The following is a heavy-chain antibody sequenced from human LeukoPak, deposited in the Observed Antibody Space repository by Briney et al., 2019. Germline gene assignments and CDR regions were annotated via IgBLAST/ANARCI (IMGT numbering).Heavy chain of an antibody. Sequence: SETLSLTCAVYGGSFSGYYWSWIRQPPGKGLEWIGEINHSGSTNYNPSLKSRVTISVDTYKNQFSLKLSSVTAADTAVYYCARAVAAAGRRIYYYYYMDVWGKGTTVTISS. CDR3: ARAVAAAGRRIYYYYYMDV. D-gene: IGHD6-13*01. CDR1: GGSFSGYY. J-gene: IGHJ6*03. V-gene: IGHV4-34*01. CDR2: INHSGST.